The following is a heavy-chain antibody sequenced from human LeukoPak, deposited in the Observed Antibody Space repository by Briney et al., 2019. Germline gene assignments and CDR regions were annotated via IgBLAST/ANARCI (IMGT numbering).Heavy chain of an antibody. CDR3: ARDPRATVTAPGLY. J-gene: IGHJ4*02. V-gene: IGHV3-30*09. CDR1: GFTFSNFA. D-gene: IGHD4-17*01. Sequence: PGGSLRLSCAASGFTFSNFALHWVRQVPGKGLEWVTVISSDGTMTYYADSVKGRFAISRDSSKNTLYLQMNSLRPEDTAVYYCARDPRATVTAPGLYWGQGTLVTVSS. CDR2: ISSDGTMT.